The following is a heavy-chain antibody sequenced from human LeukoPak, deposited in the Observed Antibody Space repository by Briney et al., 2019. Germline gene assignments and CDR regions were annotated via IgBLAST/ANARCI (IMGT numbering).Heavy chain of an antibody. J-gene: IGHJ5*02. V-gene: IGHV4-34*01. CDR2: VNHSGST. CDR1: GGSFSGYY. Sequence: SETLSLTCAVYGGSFSGYYWSWIRQPPGKGLEWIGEVNHSGSTNYNPSLKSRVTISVDTSKNQFSLKLSSVTAADTAVYYCARRVRGYGILTGYYKGWFDPWGQGTLVTVSS. CDR3: ARRVRGYGILTGYYKGWFDP. D-gene: IGHD3-9*01.